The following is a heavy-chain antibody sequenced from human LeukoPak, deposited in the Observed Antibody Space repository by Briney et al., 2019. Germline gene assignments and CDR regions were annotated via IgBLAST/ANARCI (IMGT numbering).Heavy chain of an antibody. Sequence: GGSLRLSCAASGFTFDDYGMSWVRQAPGKGLEWVSYISSSGSTIYYADSVKGRFTISRDNAKNSLYLQMNSLRAEDTAVYYCARGKQQLVRSHDYWGQGTLVTVSS. CDR1: GFTFDDYG. CDR3: ARGKQQLVRSHDY. D-gene: IGHD6-13*01. CDR2: ISSSGSTI. V-gene: IGHV3-11*01. J-gene: IGHJ4*02.